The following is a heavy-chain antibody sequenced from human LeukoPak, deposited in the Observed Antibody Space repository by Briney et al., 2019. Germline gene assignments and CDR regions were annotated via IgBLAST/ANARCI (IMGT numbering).Heavy chain of an antibody. Sequence: GGSLRLSCAASGFTFSSYAMHWVRQDPGKGLEWVTIISYDGSQKYYADSVKGRFTISRDNSENTLFLQMNSLRAEDTAVYYCARANSSSWHNFNYWGQGTLVTVSS. CDR2: ISYDGSQK. CDR1: GFTFSSYA. J-gene: IGHJ4*02. V-gene: IGHV3-30-3*01. CDR3: ARANSSSWHNFNY. D-gene: IGHD6-13*01.